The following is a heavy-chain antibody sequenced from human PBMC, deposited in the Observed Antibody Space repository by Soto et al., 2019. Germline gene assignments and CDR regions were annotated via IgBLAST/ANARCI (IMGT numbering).Heavy chain of an antibody. CDR2: INTGNGDT. D-gene: IGHD6-13*01. CDR3: AGDNSWAEF. Sequence: PGESLKISCQASGYTFTTNSIHWVRQAPGQRLEWMGWINTGNGDTKFSQNFQGRVTITRDTSASTAYMELSSLRSEDTAVYYCAGDNSWAEFWGQGTLVTVSS. V-gene: IGHV1-3*04. J-gene: IGHJ1*01. CDR1: GYTFTTNS.